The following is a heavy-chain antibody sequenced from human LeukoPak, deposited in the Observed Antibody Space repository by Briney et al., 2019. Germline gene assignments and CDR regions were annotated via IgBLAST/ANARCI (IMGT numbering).Heavy chain of an antibody. Sequence: GGSLRLSCAASGFTFSSYSMNWVRQAPGKGLEWVSSISSSSSYIYYADSVKGRFTISRDNSKNTLYLQMNSLRAEDTAVYYCAKVALAYCGGDCYSPIDYWGQGTLVTVSS. J-gene: IGHJ4*02. CDR1: GFTFSSYS. V-gene: IGHV3-21*04. D-gene: IGHD2-21*02. CDR3: AKVALAYCGGDCYSPIDY. CDR2: ISSSSSYI.